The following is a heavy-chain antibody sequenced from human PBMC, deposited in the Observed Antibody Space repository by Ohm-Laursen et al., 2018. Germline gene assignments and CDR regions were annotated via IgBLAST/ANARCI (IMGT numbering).Heavy chain of an antibody. CDR1: GYTFNHYG. J-gene: IGHJ3*02. CDR2: ISTYDGKT. Sequence: ASVKVSCKTSGYTFNHYGISWVRQAPGQGLEWMGWISTYDGKTQFGQKFQGRVTMNTDMSTSTAYMELSSLRSDDTAVYYCARVSGTKANDAFDIWGQGTMVTVSS. V-gene: IGHV1-18*01. D-gene: IGHD2-15*01. CDR3: ARVSGTKANDAFDI.